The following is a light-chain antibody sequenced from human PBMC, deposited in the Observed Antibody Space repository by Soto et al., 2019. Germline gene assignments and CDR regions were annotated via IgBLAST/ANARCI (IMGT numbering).Light chain of an antibody. J-gene: IGKJ1*01. CDR1: QPVSSNF. V-gene: IGKV3-20*01. CDR3: QQYGSSPT. Sequence: VLTQSPGTLSSCRSESSAQSCRASQPVSSNFLAWYQQKPGQAPRLLIYGVSSRASGIPDRFFGSGSGTDFTLTINRLEPEDFAVYYCQQYGSSPTFGQGTKVDIK. CDR2: GVS.